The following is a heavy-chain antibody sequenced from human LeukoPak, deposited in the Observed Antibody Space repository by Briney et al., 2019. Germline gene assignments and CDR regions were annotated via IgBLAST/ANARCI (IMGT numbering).Heavy chain of an antibody. V-gene: IGHV4-59*01. CDR2: IYYSGDT. CDR1: DGAIAGYS. CDR3: VRGPYGSGISNWFDP. Sequence: SETLSLTCTVSDGAIAGYSWSWIRQAPGKGLEWIGYIYYSGDTNYNPSLQSRVTVSVDTSKNQFSLGLTSVSAADTAVYYCVRGPYGSGISNWFDPWGQGTQVIVSS. D-gene: IGHD3-10*01. J-gene: IGHJ5*02.